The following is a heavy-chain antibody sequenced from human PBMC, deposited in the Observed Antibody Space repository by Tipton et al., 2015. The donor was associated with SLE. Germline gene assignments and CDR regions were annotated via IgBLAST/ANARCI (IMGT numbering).Heavy chain of an antibody. CDR3: ARDPYDSWSDYQATFDY. CDR1: GGSFSGYY. V-gene: IGHV4-34*01. Sequence: TLSLTCAVYGGSFSGYYWSWIRQSPGKGLEWIGDINHSGSTNYNPSLKSRVTMSVDTSKNQFSLKLTSVTAADTAVYYCARDPYDSWSDYQATFDYWGQGTLATVSP. J-gene: IGHJ4*02. CDR2: INHSGST. D-gene: IGHD3-3*01.